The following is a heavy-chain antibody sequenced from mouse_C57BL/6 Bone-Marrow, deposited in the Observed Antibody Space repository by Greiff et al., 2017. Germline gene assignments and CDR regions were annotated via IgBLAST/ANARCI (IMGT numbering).Heavy chain of an antibody. CDR3: ARHGWDV. CDR2: IYPGDGDT. D-gene: IGHD2-2*01. J-gene: IGHJ1*03. V-gene: IGHV1-82*01. Sequence: QVQLQQSGPELVKPGASVKISCKASGYAFSSSWMNWVKQRPGKGLEWIGRIYPGDGDTNYNGKFKGKATLTADKSSSTAYMQLSSLTSEDSAVYFCARHGWDVWGTGTSLTFSS. CDR1: GYAFSSSW.